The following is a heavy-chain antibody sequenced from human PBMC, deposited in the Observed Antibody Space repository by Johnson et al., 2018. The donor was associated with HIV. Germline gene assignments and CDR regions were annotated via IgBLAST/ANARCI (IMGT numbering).Heavy chain of an antibody. J-gene: IGHJ3*02. CDR1: GFTFNSYA. D-gene: IGHD2-15*01. CDR3: AKEDCSVVLCSDDAFHI. Sequence: QVQLVESGGGVVQPGRSLRVSCVASGFTFNSYAMHWVRQAPGKGLEWVAFIRYDGSNKYYADSVKGRFKISRDNAKNTLYLQINSLRAEDTAVYFCAKEDCSVVLCSDDAFHIWGQGTMVTLSS. CDR2: IRYDGSNK. V-gene: IGHV3-33*03.